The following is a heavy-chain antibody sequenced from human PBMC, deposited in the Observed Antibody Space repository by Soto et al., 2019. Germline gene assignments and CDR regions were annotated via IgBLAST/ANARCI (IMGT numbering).Heavy chain of an antibody. CDR3: ASIAVAGTSSHYYYGMDV. V-gene: IGHV4-59*01. J-gene: IGHJ6*02. CDR2: IYYSGST. Sequence: PSETLSLTCTVSGGSISTYYWSWIRQPPGEGLEWIGYIYYSGSTNYNPSLKSRVTISVDTSKNQFSLKLSSVTAADTAVYYCASIAVAGTSSHYYYGMDVWGQGTTVTVSS. CDR1: GGSISTYY. D-gene: IGHD6-19*01.